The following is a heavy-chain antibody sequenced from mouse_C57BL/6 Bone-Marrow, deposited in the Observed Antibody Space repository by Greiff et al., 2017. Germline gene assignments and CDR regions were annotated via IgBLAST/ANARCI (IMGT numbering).Heavy chain of an antibody. CDR1: GFNIKDYY. Sequence: EVQLQQSGAELVRPGASVKLSCTASGFNIKDYYMHWVKQRPEQGLEWIGRIDPEDGDTEYAPKFQGKATMTADTSANTAYLQLSSLTSEDTAVCYCTRGLRAWCAYWGQGTLVTVTA. CDR2: IDPEDGDT. V-gene: IGHV14-1*01. D-gene: IGHD2-4*01. J-gene: IGHJ3*01. CDR3: TRGLRAWCAY.